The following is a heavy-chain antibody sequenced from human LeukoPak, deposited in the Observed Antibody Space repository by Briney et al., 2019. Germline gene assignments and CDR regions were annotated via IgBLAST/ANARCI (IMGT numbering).Heavy chain of an antibody. D-gene: IGHD1-14*01. CDR3: AKDIRAEPRNWFDP. CDR2: INSDGSST. Sequence: PGGSLRLSCAASGFTFSSYWMHWVRQAPGKGLVWVSRINSDGSSTSYADSVKGRFTISRDNAKNSLYLQMNSLRAEDTALYYCAKDIRAEPRNWFDPWGQGTLVTVSS. J-gene: IGHJ5*02. V-gene: IGHV3-74*01. CDR1: GFTFSSYW.